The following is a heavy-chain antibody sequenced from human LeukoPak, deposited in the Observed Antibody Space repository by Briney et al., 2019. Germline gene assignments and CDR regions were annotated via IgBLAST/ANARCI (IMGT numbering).Heavy chain of an antibody. D-gene: IGHD1-26*01. J-gene: IGHJ6*02. Sequence: GGSLRLSCAASGFTFSDYSMNWVRQAPGKGLEWVSSISSAGSYMYYADSLKGRFTISRDNAKNSLFLQMDSLRAEDTAMYYCTRWVNSGSYRKYYGMDVWGQGTTVTVSS. CDR2: ISSAGSYM. CDR1: GFTFSDYS. V-gene: IGHV3-21*01. CDR3: TRWVNSGSYRKYYGMDV.